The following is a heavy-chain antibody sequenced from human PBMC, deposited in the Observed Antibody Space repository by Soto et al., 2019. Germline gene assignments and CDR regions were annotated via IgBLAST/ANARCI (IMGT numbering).Heavy chain of an antibody. Sequence: QLQLQESGPGLVKPSETLSLTCTVSGGSISSSSYYWGWIRQPPGKGLECIGSIYYSGSTSYNPSLKSRVTISVDTSKNQSSLKLSSVTAADTAVYYCARHIRGNSCMDVWGQGTTVTVSS. CDR1: GGSISSSSYY. J-gene: IGHJ6*02. CDR3: ARHIRGNSCMDV. D-gene: IGHD2-21*01. CDR2: IYYSGST. V-gene: IGHV4-39*01.